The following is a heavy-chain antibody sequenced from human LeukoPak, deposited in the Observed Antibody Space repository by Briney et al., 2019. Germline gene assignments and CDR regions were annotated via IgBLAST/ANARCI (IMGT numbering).Heavy chain of an antibody. Sequence: SETVSLTCTVSGGSISSYYWSWIQQPPGKGLEWIGYIYYSGSTNYNPSLKSRVTISVDTSKNQFSLKLSSVTAADTAVYYCARDGGGWVADYYYYGMDVWGQGTSVTVSS. CDR2: IYYSGST. D-gene: IGHD2-15*01. V-gene: IGHV4-59*01. CDR3: ARDGGGWVADYYYYGMDV. J-gene: IGHJ6*02. CDR1: GGSISSYY.